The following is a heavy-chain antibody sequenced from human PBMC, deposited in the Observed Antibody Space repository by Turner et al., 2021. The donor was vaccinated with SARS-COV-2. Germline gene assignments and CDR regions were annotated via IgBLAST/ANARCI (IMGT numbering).Heavy chain of an antibody. D-gene: IGHD6-13*01. CDR3: ARGISSSSRYFNWFDP. Sequence: QVQLQESGPGLVKPLETLSLTCTVSGGSMNTNYWSWIRQPPGKRLEWIGYIYYRGSTNYNPSLESRVTISVDTSKNQFSLKLTSVTAADTAVYSCARGISSSSRYFNWFDPWGQGTLVTVSS. J-gene: IGHJ5*02. V-gene: IGHV4-59*01. CDR1: GGSMNTNY. CDR2: IYYRGST.